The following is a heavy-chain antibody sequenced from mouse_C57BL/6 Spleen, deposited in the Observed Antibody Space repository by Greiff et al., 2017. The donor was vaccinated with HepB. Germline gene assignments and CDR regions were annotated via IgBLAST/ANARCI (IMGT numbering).Heavy chain of an antibody. CDR1: GYTFTSYW. CDR2: IHPNSGST. CDR3: ARTIYYGSSYDYFDY. V-gene: IGHV1-64*01. D-gene: IGHD1-1*01. Sequence: QVHVKQPGAELVKPGASVKLSCKASGYTFTSYWMHWVKQRPGQGLEWIGMIHPNSGSTNYNEKFKSKATLTVDKSSSTAYMQLSSLTSEDSAVYYCARTIYYGSSYDYFDYWGQGTTLTVSS. J-gene: IGHJ2*01.